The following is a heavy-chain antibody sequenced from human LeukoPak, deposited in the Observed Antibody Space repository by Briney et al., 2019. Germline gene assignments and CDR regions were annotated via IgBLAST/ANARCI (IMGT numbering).Heavy chain of an antibody. Sequence: PGGSLRLSCAASVFTFDEYAMHWVRQAPGKGLEWVSGISWSSASILYADSVRGRFTISRDNANNSLFLQMNSLRPEDTALYYCVKDIRAAPGTGYMDVWGRGTTVTVS. CDR2: ISWSSASI. CDR1: VFTFDEYA. CDR3: VKDIRAAPGTGYMDV. J-gene: IGHJ6*03. V-gene: IGHV3-9*01. D-gene: IGHD1-1*01.